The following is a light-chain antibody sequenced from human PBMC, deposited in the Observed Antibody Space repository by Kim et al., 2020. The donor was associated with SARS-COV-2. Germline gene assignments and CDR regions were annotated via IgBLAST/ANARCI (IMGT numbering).Light chain of an antibody. CDR1: NIGSKS. CDR2: YDS. CDR3: QVWDSSRDRV. J-gene: IGLJ2*01. V-gene: IGLV3-21*04. Sequence: SYELTQPPSASVAPGKTARNTCGGNNIGSKSVHWYQQKPGQAPVLVIYYDSDRPSGIPERFSGSNSGNTATLTISRVEAGDEADYYCQVWDSSRDRVFGGGTQLTVL.